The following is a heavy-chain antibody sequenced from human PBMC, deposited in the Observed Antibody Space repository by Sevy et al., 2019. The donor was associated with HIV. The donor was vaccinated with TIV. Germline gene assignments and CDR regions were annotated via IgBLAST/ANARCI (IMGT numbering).Heavy chain of an antibody. J-gene: IGHJ4*02. Sequence: GGSLRLSCAASGFTFTSYWMSWVRQAPGKGLEWLAGIKEDGSEQDYVDSVKGRFTISRDNAKELVYLQMNSVRVDETDRYYCATGWYTSREDSWGQGTLVTVSS. CDR3: ATGWYTSREDS. CDR2: IKEDGSEQ. D-gene: IGHD6-19*01. CDR1: GFTFTSYW. V-gene: IGHV3-7*01.